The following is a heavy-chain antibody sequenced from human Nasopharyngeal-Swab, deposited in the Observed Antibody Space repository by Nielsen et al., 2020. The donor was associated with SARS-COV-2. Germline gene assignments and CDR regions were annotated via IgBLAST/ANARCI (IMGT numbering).Heavy chain of an antibody. Sequence: SETLSLTCTVSGGSISSYYWSWIRQPPGKGLEWIGYIYYSGNTNYNPSLKSRLTISVDTSKNQFSLKLSSVTAADTAVYFCARDIRDNQFDSWGQGTLVTVSS. J-gene: IGHJ4*02. CDR2: IYYSGNT. CDR1: GGSISSYY. CDR3: ARDIRDNQFDS. D-gene: IGHD3-3*02. V-gene: IGHV4-59*12.